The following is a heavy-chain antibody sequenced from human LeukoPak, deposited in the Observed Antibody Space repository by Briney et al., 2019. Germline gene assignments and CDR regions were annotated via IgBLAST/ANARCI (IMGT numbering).Heavy chain of an antibody. J-gene: IGHJ4*02. CDR1: GLTFSNVW. D-gene: IGHD3-22*01. CDR3: ATGSNRYDTSDFDY. CDR2: IFRKTDGSTT. V-gene: IGHV3-15*01. Sequence: GGSLRLSCAASGLTFSNVWMNWVRQAPEKGLEWVGRIFRKTDGSTTEYATPVKGRFTISRDDSKNTLYLQMNSLKIEDTAVYYCATGSNRYDTSDFDYWGQGALVTVSS.